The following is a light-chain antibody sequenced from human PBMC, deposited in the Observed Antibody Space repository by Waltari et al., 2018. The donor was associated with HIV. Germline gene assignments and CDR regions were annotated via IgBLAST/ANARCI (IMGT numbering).Light chain of an antibody. Sequence: QSVPTQPPSASGTPGQRVALSSSGSNSNIGSNFVYWYQQLPGTAPKLLIYKDNQRPSGVPERFSASKSGSSSSLAISGLRSEDEAEYYCATWDDILSGYLFGTGTKVTVL. J-gene: IGLJ1*01. CDR2: KDN. CDR3: ATWDDILSGYL. V-gene: IGLV1-47*01. CDR1: NSNIGSNF.